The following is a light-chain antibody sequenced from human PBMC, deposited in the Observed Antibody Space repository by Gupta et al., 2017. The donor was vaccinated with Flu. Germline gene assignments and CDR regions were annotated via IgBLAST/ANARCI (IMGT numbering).Light chain of an antibody. CDR3: QQSYNSPPT. J-gene: IGKJ3*01. Sequence: IQMTQSPSSLSASEGDRVTMTCRASQAISRNLNWYQLKPGEAPKLLIHTTSSLQTGVPSRFSGDASGTDFSLTITGLQPDDFATYVCQQSYNSPPTFGPGTKVHI. V-gene: IGKV1-39*01. CDR1: QAISRN. CDR2: TTS.